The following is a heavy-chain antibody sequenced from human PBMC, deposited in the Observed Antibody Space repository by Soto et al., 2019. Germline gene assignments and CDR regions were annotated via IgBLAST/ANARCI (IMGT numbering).Heavy chain of an antibody. CDR3: VSDRRIYYSDPHDEFVASDYEV. J-gene: IGHJ3*01. CDR1: GGIFGSHG. CDR2: FIPIFRTL. D-gene: IGHD3-22*01. Sequence: QVQLIQSEAEVKKPGSSVRVSCTASGGIFGSHGFSWVRPDPGQRLEWVGGFIPIFRTLTYTEKFQARVRIAADESTNTVYLDLSSLTSEDTAVYYCVSDRRIYYSDPHDEFVASDYEVWGQGTRVSFSS. V-gene: IGHV1-69*01.